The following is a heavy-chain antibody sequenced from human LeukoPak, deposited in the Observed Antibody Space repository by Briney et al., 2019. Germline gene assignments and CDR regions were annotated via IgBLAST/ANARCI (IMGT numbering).Heavy chain of an antibody. CDR2: INHSGST. J-gene: IGHJ4*02. CDR3: ARGQAAGAYFDY. Sequence: SETLSRTCAVYGGSFSGYYWSWIRQPPGKGLEWIGEINHSGSTNYNPSLKSRVTISVDTSKNQFSLKLSSVTAADTAVYYCARGQAAGAYFDYWGQGTLVTVSS. V-gene: IGHV4-34*01. CDR1: GGSFSGYY. D-gene: IGHD6-13*01.